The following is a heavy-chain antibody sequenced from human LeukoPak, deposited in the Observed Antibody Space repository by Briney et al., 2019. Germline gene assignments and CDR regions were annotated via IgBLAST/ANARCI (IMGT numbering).Heavy chain of an antibody. CDR2: IYSGGST. J-gene: IGHJ4*02. D-gene: IGHD5-12*01. Sequence: GGSLRLSCAASGFTVSSNYMSWVRQAPGRGLEWVSLIYSGGSTHHADSVKGRFTISRDNSKNTLYLQMNSLRAEDTAVYYCARSAGIAATIVLGYWGQGTLVTVSS. CDR1: GFTVSSNY. CDR3: ARSAGIAATIVLGY. V-gene: IGHV3-66*01.